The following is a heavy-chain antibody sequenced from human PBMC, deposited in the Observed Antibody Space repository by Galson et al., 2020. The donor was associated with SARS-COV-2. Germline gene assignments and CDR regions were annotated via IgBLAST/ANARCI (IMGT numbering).Heavy chain of an antibody. CDR2: IHYNGNT. D-gene: IGHD3-3*01. J-gene: IGHJ6*02. Sequence: SETLSLTCTVSGGSISSHYWSWIRQPPGKGLEWIGFIHYNGNTNHSPSLMNRITLSLDTSRNPFSLRLSSVTAADTAVYYCARTGDFWSDAYYYYDMDVWGQGTTVTVSS. CDR3: ARTGDFWSDAYYYYDMDV. CDR1: GGSISSHY. V-gene: IGHV4-59*11.